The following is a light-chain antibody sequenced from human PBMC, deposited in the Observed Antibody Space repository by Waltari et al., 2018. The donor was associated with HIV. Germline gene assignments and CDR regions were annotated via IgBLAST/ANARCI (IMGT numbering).Light chain of an antibody. CDR3: SAYGGNNFVL. CDR1: NSDIGISDF. V-gene: IGLV2-8*01. CDR2: ELS. J-gene: IGLJ3*02. Sequence: HSVLTQPPSASGSPGPSVAISCTGTNSDIGISDFVSWYQHIPHNAPILRISELSERPSGVPDRFTGSKFNHITASLTVSDLHAEDEGEYFCSAYGGNNFVLFGGGTKLTVL.